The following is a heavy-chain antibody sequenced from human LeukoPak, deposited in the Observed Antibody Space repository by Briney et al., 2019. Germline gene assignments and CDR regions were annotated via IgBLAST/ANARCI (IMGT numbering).Heavy chain of an antibody. CDR1: GFTFSSYA. J-gene: IGHJ6*03. V-gene: IGHV3-23*01. Sequence: GGSLRLSCAASGFTFSSYAMSWVRQAPGKGLEWVSAISGSGGSTYYADSVKGRFTISRDNSKNMLYLKMNSLRAEDTAVYYCAKGHGWEASYYYYYMDVWGKGTTVTISS. CDR2: ISGSGGST. D-gene: IGHD1-26*01. CDR3: AKGHGWEASYYYYYMDV.